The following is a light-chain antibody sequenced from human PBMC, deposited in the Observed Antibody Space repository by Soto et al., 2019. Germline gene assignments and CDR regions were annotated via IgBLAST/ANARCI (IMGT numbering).Light chain of an antibody. CDR1: QSISSS. CDR2: AAS. CDR3: QQSYTTPPT. V-gene: IGKV1-39*01. Sequence: DIQMTQSPSSLSASVGDRVTITCRASQSISSSLNWYQQKPGIAPKLLIYAASSLQSGVPSRFSGSGSWTDFTLTISSLLPEDFATYYCQQSYTTPPTFGQGTKVEIK. J-gene: IGKJ1*01.